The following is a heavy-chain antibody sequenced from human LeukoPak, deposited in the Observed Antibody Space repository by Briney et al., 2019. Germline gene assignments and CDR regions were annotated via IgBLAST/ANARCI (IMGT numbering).Heavy chain of an antibody. CDR2: ISGSGGST. D-gene: IGHD6-13*01. J-gene: IGHJ6*03. CDR3: AKGFSHRSSSWRNYYYYYMDV. CDR1: GFTFSSYA. Sequence: GGSLRLSCAASGFTFSSYAMSWVRQAPGKGLEWVSAISGSGGSTYYAGSVKGRFTISRDNSKNTLYLQMNGLRAEDTAVYYCAKGFSHRSSSWRNYYYYYMDVWGKGTTVTVSS. V-gene: IGHV3-23*01.